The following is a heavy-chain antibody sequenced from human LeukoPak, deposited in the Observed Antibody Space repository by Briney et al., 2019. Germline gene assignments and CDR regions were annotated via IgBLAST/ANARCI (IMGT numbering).Heavy chain of an antibody. D-gene: IGHD2-21*02. CDR3: ARGTPRGDSHGVVWFDP. CDR2: IYYSGST. Sequence: SETLSLTCTVSGGSISSGDYYWSWIRQPPGKGLVWVGYIYYSGSTYYNPALKSRITITVDTSKTQFSLKLSLVAAADTAVYYCARGTPRGDSHGVVWFDPWGQGTLVTVSS. J-gene: IGHJ5*02. V-gene: IGHV4-30-4*01. CDR1: GGSISSGDYY.